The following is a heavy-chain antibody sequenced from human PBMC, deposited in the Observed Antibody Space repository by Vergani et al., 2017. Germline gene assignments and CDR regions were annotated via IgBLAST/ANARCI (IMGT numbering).Heavy chain of an antibody. CDR1: GGTFSSYT. Sequence: QVQLVQSGAEVKKPGSSVKVSCKASGGTFSSYTISWVRQAPGQGLEWMGRIIPILGIANYAQKFQGRVTITADKSTSTAYMELSSLRSEDTAVYYCARDGSHSSGWYSDAFDIWGQGTMVTVSS. J-gene: IGHJ3*02. CDR2: IIPILGIA. V-gene: IGHV1-69*08. CDR3: ARDGSHSSGWYSDAFDI. D-gene: IGHD6-19*01.